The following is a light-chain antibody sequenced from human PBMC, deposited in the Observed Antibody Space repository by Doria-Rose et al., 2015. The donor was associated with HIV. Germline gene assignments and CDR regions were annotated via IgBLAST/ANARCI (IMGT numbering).Light chain of an antibody. Sequence: TQSPGTLSLSPGERATLSCRASQSFSSTYLAWYQQNPGQAPSLLIYDGSTRATGISDRFSASGSGTDFTLTINRLEPEDFALYCCHQYGTSWTFGQGTKVEI. J-gene: IGKJ1*01. CDR3: HQYGTSWT. V-gene: IGKV3-20*01. CDR2: DGS. CDR1: QSFSSTY.